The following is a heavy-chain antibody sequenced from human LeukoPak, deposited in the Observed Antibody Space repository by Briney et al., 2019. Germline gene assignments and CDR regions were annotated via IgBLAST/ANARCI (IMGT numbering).Heavy chain of an antibody. Sequence: PGGSLRLSCAASGFTFSNAWMSWVRQAPGKGLEWVGRIKSKTDGGTTDYAAPVKGRFTISRDDSKNTLYLQMNSLKTEDTAVYYCTIDRDLWFGDGEYYFDYWGQGTLVTVSS. CDR1: GFTFSNAW. J-gene: IGHJ4*02. CDR2: IKSKTDGGTT. D-gene: IGHD3-10*01. CDR3: TIDRDLWFGDGEYYFDY. V-gene: IGHV3-15*01.